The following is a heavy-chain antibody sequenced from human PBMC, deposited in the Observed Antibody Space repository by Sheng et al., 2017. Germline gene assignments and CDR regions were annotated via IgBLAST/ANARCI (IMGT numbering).Heavy chain of an antibody. CDR1: GGSISSSSYY. CDR2: IYYSGST. CDR3: ARAIDYTDLDY. D-gene: IGHD3-3*01. V-gene: IGHV4-39*07. Sequence: QLQLQESGPGLVKPSETLSLTCTVSGGSISSSSYYWGWIRQPPGKGLEWIGSIYYSGSTYYNPSLKSRVTISVDTSKNKFSLKLSSVTAADTAVYYCARAIDYTDLDYWGQGTLVTVSS. J-gene: IGHJ4*02.